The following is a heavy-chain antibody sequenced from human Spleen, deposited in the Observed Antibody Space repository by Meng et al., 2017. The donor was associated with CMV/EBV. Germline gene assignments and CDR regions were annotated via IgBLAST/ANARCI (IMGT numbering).Heavy chain of an antibody. CDR3: ARGYYYYYGMDV. CDR1: GFTFSSYW. V-gene: IGHV3-74*01. D-gene: IGHD1-14*01. J-gene: IGHJ6*02. Sequence: GESLKISCAASGFTFSSYWMHWVRQVPGKGLEWVSRINSDGGKTGYADAVKGRFTISRDNAKNTLYLQMNSLRADDTAVYYCARGYYYYYGMDVWGQGTTVTVSS. CDR2: INSDGGKT.